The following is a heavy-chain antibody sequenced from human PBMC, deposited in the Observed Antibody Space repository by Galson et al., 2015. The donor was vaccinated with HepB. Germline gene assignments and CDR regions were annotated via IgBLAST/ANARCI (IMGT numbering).Heavy chain of an antibody. CDR1: GFTFGDYA. V-gene: IGHV3-49*04. CDR2: IRSKAYGGTT. J-gene: IGHJ3*02. CDR3: TRVGDAFDI. Sequence: SLRLSCAASGFTFGDYAMSWVRQAPGKGLEWVGFIRSKAYGGTTEYAASVKGRFTISRDDSKSIAYLQMNSLKTEDTAVYYCTRVGDAFDIWGQGTMVTVSS.